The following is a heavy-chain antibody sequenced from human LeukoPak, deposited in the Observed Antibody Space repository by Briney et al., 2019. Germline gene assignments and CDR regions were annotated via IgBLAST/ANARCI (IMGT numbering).Heavy chain of an antibody. CDR1: GFIFSNAW. Sequence: GGSLRLSCVASGFIFSNAWMSWVRQAPGKGLEWVGRIKSNTDGGTTDYVAPVKGRFTISRDDSKDTLYLQMNSLKIEDTAVYYYTTLRSTWGYWGQGTLVTVSS. V-gene: IGHV3-15*01. D-gene: IGHD7-27*01. CDR3: TTLRSTWGY. CDR2: IKSNTDGGTT. J-gene: IGHJ4*02.